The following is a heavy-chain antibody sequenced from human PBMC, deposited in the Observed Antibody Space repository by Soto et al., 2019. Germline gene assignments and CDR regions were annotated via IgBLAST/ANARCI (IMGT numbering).Heavy chain of an antibody. CDR3: ARQGGNAIPYYLDS. V-gene: IGHV5-51*01. CDR2: IHPANSET. J-gene: IGHJ4*02. D-gene: IGHD1-1*01. CDR1: GYTFSSIW. Sequence: PGESLKISCKGSGYTFSSIWIGWVRQTPGKGLEWMGIIHPANSETKYSPSFQGQVTISVDKSISTAYLHWSSLKASDTAVYYCARQGGNAIPYYLDSWGQGTLVTVSS.